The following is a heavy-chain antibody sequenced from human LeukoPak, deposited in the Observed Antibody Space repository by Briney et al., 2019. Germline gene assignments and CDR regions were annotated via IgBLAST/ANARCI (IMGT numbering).Heavy chain of an antibody. V-gene: IGHV4-39*01. D-gene: IGHD6-13*01. J-gene: IGHJ4*02. CDR2: IYYSGST. CDR3: ARLGVSSSRDNN. Sequence: SETLSLTCTVSGGSLSSSSYYWGWIRQPPGKGLEWIGSIYYSGSTYYNPSLKSRVTISADTSKNQFSLKLSSVTAADRAMYHCARLGVSSSRDNNWGQGILVTVSS. CDR1: GGSLSSSSYY.